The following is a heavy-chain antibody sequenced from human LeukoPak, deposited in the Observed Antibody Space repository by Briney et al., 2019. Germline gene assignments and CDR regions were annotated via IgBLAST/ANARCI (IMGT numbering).Heavy chain of an antibody. J-gene: IGHJ4*02. Sequence: GGSLRLSCAASGFSFSNYNMNWVRQAPGKGLEWVSYISSGSKTIRYADSVKGRFTISRDNAKNSLYLQMNSLRDEDTAVYYCAASCSNPSCYGVDYWGQGTLVTVSS. CDR2: ISSGSKTI. D-gene: IGHD2-2*01. CDR3: AASCSNPSCYGVDY. CDR1: GFSFSNYN. V-gene: IGHV3-48*02.